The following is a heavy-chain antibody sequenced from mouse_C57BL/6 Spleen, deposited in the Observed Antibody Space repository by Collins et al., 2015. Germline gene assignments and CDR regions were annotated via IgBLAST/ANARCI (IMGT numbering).Heavy chain of an antibody. CDR2: IYPGNGAT. J-gene: IGHJ3*01. D-gene: IGHD3-2*01. V-gene: IGHV1-53*01. CDR3: SSRQLAY. CDR1: GYTFTSYW. Sequence: QVQLQQPGTELVKPGASVKLSCKASGYTFTSYWMHWVKQRPGQGLDWIGKIYPGNGATDYNEKFKSKATLTVDKSSSTAYMQLSSLTSEDSAVYYCSSRQLAYWGQGTLVTVSA.